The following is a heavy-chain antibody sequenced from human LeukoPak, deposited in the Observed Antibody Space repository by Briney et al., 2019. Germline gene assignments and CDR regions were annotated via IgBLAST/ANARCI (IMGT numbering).Heavy chain of an antibody. CDR3: ARGGYQFEH. D-gene: IGHD3-16*02. Sequence: PGGSLRLSCTASGFTFGNYAMSWLRQAPGKGREWIGSIRSTGGGGTTEYAASVKGRFVISREDSKSIAYLQMDSLESEDTAVYYCARGGYQFEHWGQGTLVTVSS. CDR2: IRSTGGGGTT. CDR1: GFTFGNYA. J-gene: IGHJ1*01. V-gene: IGHV3-49*03.